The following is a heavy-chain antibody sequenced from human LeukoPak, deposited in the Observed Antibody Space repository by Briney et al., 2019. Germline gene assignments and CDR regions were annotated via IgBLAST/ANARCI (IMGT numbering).Heavy chain of an antibody. V-gene: IGHV3-49*04. J-gene: IGHJ5*02. CDR2: IRSEAYGGTA. D-gene: IGHD2-15*01. Sequence: GRSLRLSCTTYGFTFPDYAMTWVRQAPGKGLESVGFIRSEAYGGTAEYAASVKDRFTISRHGSKSIAYLQMNSLKTEDTAVYYCTRAVYCSGGACSFDPWGQGTLVTVSS. CDR1: GFTFPDYA. CDR3: TRAVYCSGGACSFDP.